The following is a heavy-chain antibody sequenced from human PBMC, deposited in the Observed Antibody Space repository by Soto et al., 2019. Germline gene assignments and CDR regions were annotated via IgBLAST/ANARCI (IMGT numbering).Heavy chain of an antibody. CDR1: GGTFSSYA. J-gene: IGHJ5*02. CDR3: ARDITYYDYVWGSYRHGGFGP. Sequence: SVKVSFKASGGTFSSYAISWVRQAPGQGLEWMGGIIPIFGTANYAQKFQGRVTITADESTSTAYMELSSLRSEDTAVYYCARDITYYDYVWGSYRHGGFGPWGQGTLVTVSS. CDR2: IIPIFGTA. D-gene: IGHD3-16*02. V-gene: IGHV1-69*13.